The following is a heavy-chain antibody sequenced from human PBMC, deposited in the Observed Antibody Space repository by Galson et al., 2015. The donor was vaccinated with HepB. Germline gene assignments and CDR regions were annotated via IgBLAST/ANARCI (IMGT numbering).Heavy chain of an antibody. V-gene: IGHV1-24*01. CDR2: FDPEDGET. CDR1: GYTLTELS. CDR3: ATDQPAGDREDAFDI. D-gene: IGHD7-27*01. Sequence: SVKVSCKVSGYTLTELSMHWVRQAPGKGLEWMGGFDPEDGETIYAQKFQGRVTMTEDTSTDTAYMELSSLRSEDTAVYYCATDQPAGDREDAFDIWGQGTMVTVSS. J-gene: IGHJ3*02.